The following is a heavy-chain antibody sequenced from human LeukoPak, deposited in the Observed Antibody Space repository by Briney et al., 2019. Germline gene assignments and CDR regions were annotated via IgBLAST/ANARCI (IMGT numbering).Heavy chain of an antibody. J-gene: IGHJ6*02. CDR2: LNSDGSKT. CDR1: GFTFSAYW. Sequence: RGSLRLSCAASGFTFSAYWMHWVRQAPGEGLVWLSRLNSDGSKTDHADSVKGRFTISRDNAKNKVYLQMNSQRAEDTAVYYCARGLYGDPPGMDVWGQGTTVTVSS. V-gene: IGHV3-74*01. D-gene: IGHD7-27*01. CDR3: ARGLYGDPPGMDV.